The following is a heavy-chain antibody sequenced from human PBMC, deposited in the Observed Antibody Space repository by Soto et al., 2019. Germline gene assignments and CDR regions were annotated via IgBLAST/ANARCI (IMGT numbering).Heavy chain of an antibody. J-gene: IGHJ3*02. Sequence: QVQLVQSGAEVKKPGSSVKVSCKASGGTFSSYTISWVRQAPGQGLEWMGRIIPILGIANYAQKFQGRVTITADKSTSTAYMELSSLRSEDTAVYYCARSIEYCSGGSCYQDAFDSWGQGTMVTVSS. CDR1: GGTFSSYT. D-gene: IGHD2-15*01. CDR3: ARSIEYCSGGSCYQDAFDS. CDR2: IIPILGIA. V-gene: IGHV1-69*02.